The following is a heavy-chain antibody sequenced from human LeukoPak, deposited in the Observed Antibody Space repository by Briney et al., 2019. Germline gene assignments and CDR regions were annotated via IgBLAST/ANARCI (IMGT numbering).Heavy chain of an antibody. CDR2: IIPIFGIA. D-gene: IGHD2-2*02. CDR1: GGTFSSYA. J-gene: IGHJ5*02. Sequence: ASVKVSCKASGGTFSSYAISWVRQAPGQGLEWMGRIIPIFGIANYAQKFQGRVTITADKSTSTAYMELSSLRSEDTAVYYCARDCSSTSCYITLDPWGQGTLVTVSS. CDR3: ARDCSSTSCYITLDP. V-gene: IGHV1-69*04.